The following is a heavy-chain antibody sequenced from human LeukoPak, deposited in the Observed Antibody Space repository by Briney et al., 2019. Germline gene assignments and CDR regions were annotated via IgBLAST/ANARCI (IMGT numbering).Heavy chain of an antibody. V-gene: IGHV3-33*01. CDR2: IWSDGSTE. Sequence: PGGSLRLSCASSGFTFTSHAMHWVRQAPGKGLEWVALIWSDGSTENYADSVKGRFTISRDNSKNTLYVQMNSLRAEDTAVYYCARARSYYDFWSGYFDYWGQGTLVTVSS. J-gene: IGHJ4*02. CDR3: ARARSYYDFWSGYFDY. D-gene: IGHD3-3*01. CDR1: GFTFTSHA.